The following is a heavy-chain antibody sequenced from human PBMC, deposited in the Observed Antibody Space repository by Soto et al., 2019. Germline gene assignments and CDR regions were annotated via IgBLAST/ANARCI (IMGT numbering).Heavy chain of an antibody. CDR1: GFTFSSYG. D-gene: IGHD6-19*01. V-gene: IGHV3-30*18. Sequence: QVQLVESGGGVVQPGRSLRLSCAASGFTFSSYGMHWVRQAPGKGLEWVAVISYDGSNKYYADSVKGRFTISRDNSKNTLYLQMNSLRAEDTAVYYCAKDLAVAGLMGDYWGQGTLVTVSS. CDR2: ISYDGSNK. CDR3: AKDLAVAGLMGDY. J-gene: IGHJ4*02.